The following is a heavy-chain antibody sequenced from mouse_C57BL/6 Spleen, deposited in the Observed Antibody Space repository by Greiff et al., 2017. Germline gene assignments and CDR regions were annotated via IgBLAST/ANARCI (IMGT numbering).Heavy chain of an antibody. CDR3: SRYYYDYDGGFFDY. CDR1: GYTFTSYW. CDR2: IDPNSGGT. Sequence: QVQLQQPGAELVKPGASVKLSCKASGYTFTSYWMHWVKQRPGRGLEWIGRIDPNSGGTKYNEKFKSKATLTVDKPSSTAYIQLSSLTSEDSAVYYCSRYYYDYDGGFFDYWGQGTTLTVSS. V-gene: IGHV1-72*01. J-gene: IGHJ2*01. D-gene: IGHD2-4*01.